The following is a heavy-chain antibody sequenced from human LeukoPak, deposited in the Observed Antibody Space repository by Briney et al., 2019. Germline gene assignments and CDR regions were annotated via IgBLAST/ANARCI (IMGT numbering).Heavy chain of an antibody. V-gene: IGHV3-33*06. CDR3: AKSRQTTRDAFDI. Sequence: GRSLRLSCAASGFTFSNHGFHWVRQAPGKGLEGVAIIWFDGSKKIYADSVKGRFTVSRDDSKNTLYLQMNSLRAEDTAVYYCAKSRQTTRDAFDIWGQGTMVTVSS. D-gene: IGHD4-17*01. J-gene: IGHJ3*02. CDR2: IWFDGSKK. CDR1: GFTFSNHG.